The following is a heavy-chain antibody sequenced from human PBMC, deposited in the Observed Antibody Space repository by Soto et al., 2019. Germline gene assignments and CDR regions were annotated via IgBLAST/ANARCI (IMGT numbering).Heavy chain of an antibody. J-gene: IGHJ4*02. Sequence: GGSLRLSCAASGFTFSSYAMSWVRQAPGKGLEWVSAISGSGGSTYYADSVKGRFTISRDNSKNTPYLQMNSLRAEDTAVYYCAKDPVNWGFVFSDYWGQGTLVTVSS. D-gene: IGHD7-27*01. V-gene: IGHV3-23*01. CDR1: GFTFSSYA. CDR2: ISGSGGST. CDR3: AKDPVNWGFVFSDY.